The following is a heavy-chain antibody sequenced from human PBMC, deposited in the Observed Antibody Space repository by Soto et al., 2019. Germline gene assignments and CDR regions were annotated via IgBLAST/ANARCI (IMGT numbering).Heavy chain of an antibody. Sequence: PGGSLRLSCAASGFTFNNYWMHWVRQAPGKGLEWVSSISSSSSYIYYADSVKGRFTISRDNAKNSLYLQMNSLRAEDTAVYYCARGEVTSYYYYMDVWGKGTTVTVSS. CDR1: GFTFNNYW. CDR2: ISSSSSYI. D-gene: IGHD4-17*01. J-gene: IGHJ6*03. V-gene: IGHV3-21*01. CDR3: ARGEVTSYYYYMDV.